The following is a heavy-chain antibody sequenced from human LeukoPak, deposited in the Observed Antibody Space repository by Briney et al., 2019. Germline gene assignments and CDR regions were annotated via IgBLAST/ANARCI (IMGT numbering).Heavy chain of an antibody. J-gene: IGHJ3*02. CDR2: MNSNSGNT. Sequence: ASVKVSCKASGYTFTSYDINWVRQATGQGLEWMGWMNSNSGNTGYAQKFQGRVTMTRNTSISTAYMELSSLRSEDTAVYYCARGRVGATGLVAFDIWGQGTMVTVSS. D-gene: IGHD1-26*01. CDR1: GYTFTSYD. CDR3: ARGRVGATGLVAFDI. V-gene: IGHV1-8*01.